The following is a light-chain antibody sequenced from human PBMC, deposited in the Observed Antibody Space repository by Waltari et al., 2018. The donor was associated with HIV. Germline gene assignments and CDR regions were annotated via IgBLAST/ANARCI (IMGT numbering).Light chain of an antibody. Sequence: SALTQPSSVSGSPGQSITISCTGTSSDVGGYNHFSWYQQHPGKAPKLMIYDVSNRPSGVSNRFAGSKSGNTASLTISGLQAEDEADYYCSSYTSSSTLGVFGGGTKLTVL. CDR3: SSYTSSSTLGV. CDR2: DVS. CDR1: SSDVGGYNH. J-gene: IGLJ2*01. V-gene: IGLV2-14*01.